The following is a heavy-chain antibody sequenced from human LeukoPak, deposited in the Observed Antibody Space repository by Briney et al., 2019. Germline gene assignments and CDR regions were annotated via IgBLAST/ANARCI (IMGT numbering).Heavy chain of an antibody. CDR3: VSSTGQQFIPYDY. CDR1: AINVTTDY. D-gene: IGHD6-13*01. V-gene: IGHV3-66*02. Sequence: GGSLRLSCAASAINVTTDYMTWIRQAPGKGLEWVSLIYGDNAAYYAESVRGRFIISRDSLKNTLFLQMNSLRAEDTAVYYCVSSTGQQFIPYDYWGHGTHVTVSS. J-gene: IGHJ4*01. CDR2: IYGDNAA.